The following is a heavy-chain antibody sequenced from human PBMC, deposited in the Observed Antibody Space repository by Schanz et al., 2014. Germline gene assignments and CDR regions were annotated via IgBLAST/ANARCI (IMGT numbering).Heavy chain of an antibody. CDR1: GTSITSSTYY. Sequence: QLQLRESGPGLVKPSETLSLICSVSGTSITSSTYYWGWIRQPPGKGPEWIGSISYSGNTYYTPSLKSRVTISLATSKNCFSLKLPSVPAADTAVYYCARPSSVVGITGWFDTWGQGTLVTVSS. D-gene: IGHD3-22*01. J-gene: IGHJ5*02. CDR2: ISYSGNT. CDR3: ARPSSVVGITGWFDT. V-gene: IGHV4-39*01.